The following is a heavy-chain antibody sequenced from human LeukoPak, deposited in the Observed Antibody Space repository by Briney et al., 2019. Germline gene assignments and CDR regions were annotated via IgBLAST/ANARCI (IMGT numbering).Heavy chain of an antibody. CDR2: TSFDGTNK. D-gene: IGHD2-2*01. Sequence: PGRSLRLSCAGSGFTFNYFAIHWVRQAPGKGLEWVAVTSFDGTNKYYADSVRGRFTISRDNSNKTVYLQMNSLRAEDTAVYYCASHDFRYCSSTSCSYFDYWGQGTLVTVSS. CDR1: GFTFNYFA. CDR3: ASHDFRYCSSTSCSYFDY. V-gene: IGHV3-30-3*01. J-gene: IGHJ4*02.